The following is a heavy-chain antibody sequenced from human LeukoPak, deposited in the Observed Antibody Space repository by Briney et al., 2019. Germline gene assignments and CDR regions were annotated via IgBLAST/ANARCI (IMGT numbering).Heavy chain of an antibody. CDR1: GGTFSSYA. Sequence: ASVKVSCKASGGTFSSYAISWVRQAPGQGLEWMGGIIPIFGTANYAQKFQGRVTITADESTSTAYMELSSLRSEDTAVYYCARGGSYYYDSSGYYSFDYWGQGTLVTVSS. CDR3: ARGGSYYYDSSGYYSFDY. V-gene: IGHV1-69*13. CDR2: IIPIFGTA. D-gene: IGHD3-22*01. J-gene: IGHJ4*02.